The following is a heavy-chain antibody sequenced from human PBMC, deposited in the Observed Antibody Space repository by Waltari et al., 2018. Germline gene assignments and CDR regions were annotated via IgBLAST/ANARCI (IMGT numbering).Heavy chain of an antibody. J-gene: IGHJ3*02. CDR3: ARADYYDSSGYYYVGAFDI. CDR2: IIPIFGTA. Sequence: QVQLVQSGAEVKKPGSSVKVSCKASGGTFSSYAISWVRQAPGQGLEWMGGIIPIFGTANDAQKFEGRVTITADKSTSTADMELSSLRSEDTAVYYCARADYYDSSGYYYVGAFDIWGQGTMVTVSS. D-gene: IGHD3-22*01. CDR1: GGTFSSYA. V-gene: IGHV1-69*14.